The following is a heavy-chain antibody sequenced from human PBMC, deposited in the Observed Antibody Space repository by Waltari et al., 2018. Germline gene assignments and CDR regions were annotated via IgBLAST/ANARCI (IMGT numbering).Heavy chain of an antibody. Sequence: EVQLVESGGGLVQPGRSLRLSCAASGFTFDDYAMHWVRQAPGKGLEWVSGISWNSGSIGYADSVKGRFTISRDNAKNSLYLQMNSLRAEDMALFYCAKDKDWNYGDDWYFDLWGRGTLVTVSS. J-gene: IGHJ2*01. CDR1: GFTFDDYA. CDR2: ISWNSGSI. CDR3: AKDKDWNYGDDWYFDL. V-gene: IGHV3-9*03. D-gene: IGHD1-7*01.